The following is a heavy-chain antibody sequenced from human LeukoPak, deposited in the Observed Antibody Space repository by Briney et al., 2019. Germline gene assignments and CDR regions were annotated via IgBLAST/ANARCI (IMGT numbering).Heavy chain of an antibody. D-gene: IGHD2-2*01. Sequence: ASVKLSCTASGYTCTSYGISWVRQPPGQGLEWMGWISAYNGNTNYAQKLQGRVTMTTDTSTSTAYMELRSLRSDDTAVYYCARDIVVPAGSKADWFDPWGQGTLVTVSS. J-gene: IGHJ5*02. CDR3: ARDIVVPAGSKADWFDP. V-gene: IGHV1-18*01. CDR1: GYTCTSYG. CDR2: ISAYNGNT.